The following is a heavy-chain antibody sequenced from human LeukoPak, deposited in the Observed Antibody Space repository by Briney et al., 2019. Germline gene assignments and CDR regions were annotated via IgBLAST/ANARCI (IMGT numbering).Heavy chain of an antibody. D-gene: IGHD4-23*01. J-gene: IGHJ4*02. CDR3: ARHRPNDYGGNSGVFDY. V-gene: IGHV4-59*08. CDR2: IYYSGST. Sequence: PSETLSLTCTVSGGSISSYYWSWIRQPPGKGLEWIGYIYYSGSTNYNPSLKSRVTISVGTSKNQFSLKLSSVTAADTAVYYCARHRPNDYGGNSGVFDYWGQGTLVTVSS. CDR1: GGSISSYY.